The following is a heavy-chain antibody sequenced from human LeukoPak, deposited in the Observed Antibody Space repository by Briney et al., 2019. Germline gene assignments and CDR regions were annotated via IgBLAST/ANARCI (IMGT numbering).Heavy chain of an antibody. CDR1: GFSFSSYA. J-gene: IGHJ4*02. D-gene: IGHD3-22*01. CDR3: AKGTDTSGRQNFDF. Sequence: PGGSLRLSCAASGFSFSSYAMHWVRQVPGKEPEWLSTIVGSGTGTFYSDSLRGRFAISRDNSKNTLFLQMNSLRVADTAVYYCAKGTDTSGRQNFDFWGQGTLVTVSS. V-gene: IGHV3-23*01. CDR2: IVGSGTGT.